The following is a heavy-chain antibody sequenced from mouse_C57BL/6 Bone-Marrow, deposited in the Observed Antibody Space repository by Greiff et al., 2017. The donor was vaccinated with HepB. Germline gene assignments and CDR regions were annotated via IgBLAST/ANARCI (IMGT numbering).Heavy chain of an antibody. CDR1: GYTFTSYW. J-gene: IGHJ1*03. D-gene: IGHD1-3*01. Sequence: QVQLQQPGAELVMPGASVKLSCKASGYTFTSYWMHWVKQRPGQGLEWIGEIDPSDSYTNYNQKFKGKSTLTVDKSSSTAYMQLSSLTSEDSAVYYCARSKCYWYFDVWGTGTTVTVSS. CDR2: IDPSDSYT. CDR3: ARSKCYWYFDV. V-gene: IGHV1-69*01.